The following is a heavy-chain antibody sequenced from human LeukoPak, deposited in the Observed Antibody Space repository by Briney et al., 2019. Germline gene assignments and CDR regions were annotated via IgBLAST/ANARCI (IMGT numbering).Heavy chain of an antibody. Sequence: SETLSLTCAVSGGSLTSYYWSWIRQSPGKGLEWIGYISHSGSTNYNPSLKSRVTISIDTSKNQFSLKLTSVTAADTAVYYCARFSDQIAIFGVVNYYLGDWGQGTLVTVSS. CDR1: GGSLTSYY. J-gene: IGHJ4*02. D-gene: IGHD3-3*02. CDR2: ISHSGST. V-gene: IGHV4-59*01. CDR3: ARFSDQIAIFGVVNYYLGD.